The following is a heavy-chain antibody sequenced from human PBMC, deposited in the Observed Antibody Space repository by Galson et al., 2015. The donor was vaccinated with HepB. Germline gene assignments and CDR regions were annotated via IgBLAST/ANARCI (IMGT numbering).Heavy chain of an antibody. D-gene: IGHD6-19*01. J-gene: IGHJ5*02. Sequence: SVKVSCKASGYTFTGYYMHWVRQAPGQGLEWMGWINPNSGGTNYAQKFQGWVTMTRDTSISTAYMELSRLRSDDTAVYYCARARPPFGVVAGTSAGWFDPWGQGTLVTVSS. CDR3: ARARPPFGVVAGTSAGWFDP. V-gene: IGHV1-2*04. CDR2: INPNSGGT. CDR1: GYTFTGYY.